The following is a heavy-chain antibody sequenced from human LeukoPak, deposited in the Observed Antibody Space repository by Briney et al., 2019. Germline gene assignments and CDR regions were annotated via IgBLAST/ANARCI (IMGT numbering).Heavy chain of an antibody. J-gene: IGHJ6*02. V-gene: IGHV1-69*01. CDR3: ARGGRLVPSKGSYFYYYYYGMDV. CDR1: GGTFSSYA. D-gene: IGHD1-26*01. Sequence: GSSVKVSCKASGGTFSSYAISWVRQAPGQGLEWMGGIIPIFGTANYAQKFQGRVTITADESTSTAYMELSSLRSEDTAVYYCARGGRLVPSKGSYFYYYYYGMDVWGQGTTVTVSS. CDR2: IIPIFGTA.